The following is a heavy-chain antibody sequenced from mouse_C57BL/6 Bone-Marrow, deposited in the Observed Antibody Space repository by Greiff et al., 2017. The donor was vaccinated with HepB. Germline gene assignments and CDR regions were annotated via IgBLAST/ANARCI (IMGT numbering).Heavy chain of an antibody. J-gene: IGHJ2*01. Sequence: EVQLQQSGPELVKPGASVKISCKASGYTFTDYYMNWVKQSHGKSLEWIGDINPNNGGTSYNQKFKGKATLTVDKSSSTAYMELRSLTSEDSAVYYCARGESSYVDYWGQGTTLTVSS. V-gene: IGHV1-26*01. CDR1: GYTFTDYY. CDR2: INPNNGGT. CDR3: ARGESSYVDY. D-gene: IGHD1-1*01.